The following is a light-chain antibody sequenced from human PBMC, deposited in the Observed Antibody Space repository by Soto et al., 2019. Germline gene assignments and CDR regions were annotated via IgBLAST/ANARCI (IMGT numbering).Light chain of an antibody. V-gene: IGKV3-20*01. CDR1: QSVSSSY. CDR2: GAS. Sequence: IGLTQSPGTLSLSPGERATLSCLASQSVSSSYLAWYQQKPGQAPRRLIYGASSRATGIPDRLSGSGSGTHFTLTISRLEPEDFAVYYCQHYGSSPGTFGKGTKLEIK. CDR3: QHYGSSPGT. J-gene: IGKJ2*01.